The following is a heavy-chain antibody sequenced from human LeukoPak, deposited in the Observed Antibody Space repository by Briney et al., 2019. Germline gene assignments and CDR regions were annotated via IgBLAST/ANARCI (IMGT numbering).Heavy chain of an antibody. Sequence: SVKVSCTASGGTFSSYAISWVRQAPGQGLEWMGRIIPILGIANYAQKFQGRVTITADKSTSTAYMELSSLRSEDTAVYYCARGAYDSSGPTIDYWGQGTLVTVSS. CDR2: IIPILGIA. D-gene: IGHD3-22*01. J-gene: IGHJ4*02. CDR1: GGTFSSYA. V-gene: IGHV1-69*04. CDR3: ARGAYDSSGPTIDY.